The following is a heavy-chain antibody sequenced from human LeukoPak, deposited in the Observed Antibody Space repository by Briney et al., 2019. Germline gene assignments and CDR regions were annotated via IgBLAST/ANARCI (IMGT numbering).Heavy chain of an antibody. D-gene: IGHD5-24*01. J-gene: IGHJ4*02. Sequence: GGSLRLSCAASGFTFGGYNMNWVRQAPGKGLEWVSAISGSGGSTYYADSVKGRFTISRDNSKNTLYLQMNSLRAEDTAVYYCATRANSDGYNLGYWGQGTLVTVSS. CDR2: ISGSGGST. V-gene: IGHV3-23*01. CDR1: GFTFGGYN. CDR3: ATRANSDGYNLGY.